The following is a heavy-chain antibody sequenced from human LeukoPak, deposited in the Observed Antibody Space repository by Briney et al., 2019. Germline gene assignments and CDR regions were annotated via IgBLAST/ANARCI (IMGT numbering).Heavy chain of an antibody. CDR2: IYYSGST. D-gene: IGHD3-9*01. V-gene: IGHV4-39*01. CDR1: GGSISSSSYY. Sequence: PSETLPLTCTVSGGSISSSSYYWGWIRQPPGKGLEWIGSIYYSGSTYYNPSLKSRVTISVDTSKNQFSLKLSSVTAADTAVYYCARLRGNTYYDILTGFYFGYWGQGTLVTVSS. J-gene: IGHJ4*02. CDR3: ARLRGNTYYDILTGFYFGY.